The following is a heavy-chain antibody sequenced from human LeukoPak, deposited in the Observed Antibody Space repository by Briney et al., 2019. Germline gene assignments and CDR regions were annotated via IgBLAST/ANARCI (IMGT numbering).Heavy chain of an antibody. Sequence: WASVKVSCKASGYTFTGYYMHWVRQAPGQGLEWMGWINPNSGGTIYAQKFQGRVTMTRDTSISTAYMELSRLRSDDTAVYYCARDGDYYMRSWFDPWGQGTLVTVSS. J-gene: IGHJ5*02. CDR3: ARDGDYYMRSWFDP. D-gene: IGHD4-17*01. CDR2: INPNSGGT. CDR1: GYTFTGYY. V-gene: IGHV1-2*02.